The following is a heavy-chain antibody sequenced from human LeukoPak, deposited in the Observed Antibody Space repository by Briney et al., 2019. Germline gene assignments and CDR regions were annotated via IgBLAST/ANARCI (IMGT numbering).Heavy chain of an antibody. D-gene: IGHD2-2*01. Sequence: GGSLRLSCAASGFTFSSYSMNWVRQAPGKGLEWVSSISSSSSYIYYADSVKGRFTISRDNAKNSLYLQMNSLRAEDTAVYYCARDLGYCSSTSCYAPDYWGQGTLVTVSS. V-gene: IGHV3-21*01. J-gene: IGHJ4*02. CDR1: GFTFSSYS. CDR2: ISSSSSYI. CDR3: ARDLGYCSSTSCYAPDY.